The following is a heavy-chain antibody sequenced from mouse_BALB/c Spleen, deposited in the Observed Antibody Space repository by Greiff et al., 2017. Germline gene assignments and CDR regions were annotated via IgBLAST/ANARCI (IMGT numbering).Heavy chain of an antibody. CDR2: ISDGGSYT. CDR1: GFTFSDYY. Sequence: EVQVVESGGGLVKPGGSLKLSCAASGFTFSDYYMYWVRQTPEKRLEWVATISDGGSYTYYPDSVKGRFTISRDNAKNNLYLQMSSLKSEDTAMYYCARAGYGNYDYWGQGTTLTVSS. J-gene: IGHJ2*01. V-gene: IGHV5-4*02. CDR3: ARAGYGNYDY. D-gene: IGHD2-10*02.